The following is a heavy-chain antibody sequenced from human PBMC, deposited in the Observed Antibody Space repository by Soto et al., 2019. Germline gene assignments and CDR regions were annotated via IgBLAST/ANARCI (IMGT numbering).Heavy chain of an antibody. Sequence: GESLRLPCSGSGFIFSDYYMRCILHLPEKGPEWVSLISRASSHRKYAEFVKGSFTTSRDNEKNSLILEMSDLRAEDSAIYHCATVGCGSDCFSGLWKSWGQGTQVTVSS. V-gene: IGHV3-11*06. CDR2: ISRASSHR. CDR1: GFIFSDYY. CDR3: ATVGCGSDCFSGLWKS. J-gene: IGHJ4*02. D-gene: IGHD2-21*02.